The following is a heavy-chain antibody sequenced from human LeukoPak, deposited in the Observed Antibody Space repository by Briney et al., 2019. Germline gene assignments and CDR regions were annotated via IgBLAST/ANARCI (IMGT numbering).Heavy chain of an antibody. V-gene: IGHV3-30-3*01. Sequence: GGSLRLSCAASGFTFRNYVIHWVRQAPGKGLEWVAVISYDGSNKNYADSVKGRFTISRDNSKNTLYLQMNSLRAEDTAVYYCARASYSGSYYFDYWGQGTLVTVSS. CDR2: ISYDGSNK. J-gene: IGHJ4*02. CDR1: GFTFRNYV. CDR3: ARASYSGSYYFDY. D-gene: IGHD1-26*01.